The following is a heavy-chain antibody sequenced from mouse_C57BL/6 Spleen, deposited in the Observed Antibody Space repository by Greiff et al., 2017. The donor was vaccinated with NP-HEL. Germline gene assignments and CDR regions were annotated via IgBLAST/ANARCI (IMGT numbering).Heavy chain of an antibody. V-gene: IGHV1-82*01. CDR3: ARRAQATHAMDY. CDR2: IYPGDGDT. Sequence: QVQLQQSGPELVKPGASVKISCKASGYAFSSSWMNWVKQRPGKGLEWIGRIYPGDGDTNYNGKFKGKATLTADKSSSTAYMQLSSLTSEDSAVYFCARRAQATHAMDYWGQGTSVTVSS. J-gene: IGHJ4*01. CDR1: GYAFSSSW. D-gene: IGHD3-2*02.